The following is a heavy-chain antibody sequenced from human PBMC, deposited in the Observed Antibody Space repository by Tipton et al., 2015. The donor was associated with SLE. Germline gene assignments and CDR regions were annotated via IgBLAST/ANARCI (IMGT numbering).Heavy chain of an antibody. CDR2: IYYGGTI. CDR1: GGSISSYY. Sequence: TLSLTCTVPGGSISSYYWSWVRQPPGKGLEWIGHIYYGGTIYYNPSLKSRVTMSIDTSKNQFSLNLSSVTDVDTAVYYCARTAGRSVKLWYFDLWGRGTLVTVSS. CDR3: ARTAGRSVKLWYFDL. D-gene: IGHD5-18*01. J-gene: IGHJ2*01. V-gene: IGHV4-59*04.